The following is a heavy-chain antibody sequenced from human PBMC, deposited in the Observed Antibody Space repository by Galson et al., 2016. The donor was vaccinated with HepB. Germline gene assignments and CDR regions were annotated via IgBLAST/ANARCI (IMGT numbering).Heavy chain of an antibody. CDR1: GDSIGSSSYH. Sequence: ETLSLTCRVSGDSIGSSSYHWAWIRQPPGKGLEWIGSIYYVGRAYYRSSLKSRLTISLDPAKNHIPLNLTSVTAADTAVYYCATVPGWESGIYDHWGQGTLVSVSS. V-gene: IGHV4-39*02. J-gene: IGHJ4*02. D-gene: IGHD1-26*01. CDR3: ATVPGWESGIYDH. CDR2: IYYVGRA.